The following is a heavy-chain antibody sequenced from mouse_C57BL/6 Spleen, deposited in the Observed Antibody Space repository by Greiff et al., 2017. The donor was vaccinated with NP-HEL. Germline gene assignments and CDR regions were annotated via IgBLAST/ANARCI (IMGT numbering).Heavy chain of an antibody. CDR2: ISYDGSN. CDR3: ARGGGYAMDY. Sequence: EVQLQESGPGLVKPSQSLSLTCSVTGYSITSGYYWNWIRQFPGNKLEWIGYISYDGSNNYNPSLKNRISITRDTSKNQFFLKLNSVTTEDTATYYCARGGGYAMDYWGQGTSVTVSS. V-gene: IGHV3-6*01. CDR1: GYSITSGYY. J-gene: IGHJ4*01.